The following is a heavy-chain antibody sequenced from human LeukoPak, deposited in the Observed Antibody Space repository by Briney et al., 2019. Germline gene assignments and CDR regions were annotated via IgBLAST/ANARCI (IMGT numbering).Heavy chain of an antibody. J-gene: IGHJ4*02. Sequence: GGSLRLSCAASGFTFSSYSMTWVRQAPGKGLEWVSSISSSSSYIYYADSVKGRFTISRDNAKNSLYLQMNSLRAEDTAVYYCARGSSTSCYECDFDYWGQGTLVTVSS. CDR3: ARGSSTSCYECDFDY. CDR1: GFTFSSYS. CDR2: ISSSSSYI. D-gene: IGHD2-2*01. V-gene: IGHV3-21*01.